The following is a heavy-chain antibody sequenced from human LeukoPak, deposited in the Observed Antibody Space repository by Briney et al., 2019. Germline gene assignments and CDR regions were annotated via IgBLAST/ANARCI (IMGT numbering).Heavy chain of an antibody. J-gene: IGHJ3*02. CDR2: TYYRSKWYN. CDR1: GGSVSSNSAA. CDR3: ARHYYCGGDCYPPGGAFDI. V-gene: IGHV6-1*01. Sequence: SQTLSLICAISGGSVSSNSAAWNWIRQSPSRGLEWLGRTYYRSKWYNDYAVSVKSRITINPDTSKNQFSLQLNSVTPEDTAVYYCARHYYCGGDCYPPGGAFDIWGQGTMVTVSS. D-gene: IGHD2-21*02.